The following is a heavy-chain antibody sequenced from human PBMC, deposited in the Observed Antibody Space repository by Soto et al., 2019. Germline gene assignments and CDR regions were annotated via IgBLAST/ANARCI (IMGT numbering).Heavy chain of an antibody. CDR1: GYTFTSYA. D-gene: IGHD2-2*01. Sequence: ASVQVSCKASGYTFTSYAMHWVRQAPGQRLEWMGWMNAGDGNTKYSQKFQGRVTMTRNTSISTAYMELSSLRSEDTAVYYCARGRSCSSTSCYASYYYYYMDVWGKGTTVTVSS. CDR2: MNAGDGNT. CDR3: ARGRSCSSTSCYASYYYYYMDV. J-gene: IGHJ6*03. V-gene: IGHV1-3*01.